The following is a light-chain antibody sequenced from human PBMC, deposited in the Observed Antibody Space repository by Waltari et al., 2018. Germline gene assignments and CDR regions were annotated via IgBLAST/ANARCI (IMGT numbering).Light chain of an antibody. Sequence: QSVLTQPPSASGSPGQRVSISCSGSGSNIGGNYVYWYQQFPGSAPKVLLYKTNQRPSGVPDRFSGSKSGTSGSLSISGLRSEDEAEDYCASWDDDVSGVVFGGGTKLTVL. CDR1: GSNIGGNY. CDR3: ASWDDDVSGVV. J-gene: IGLJ2*01. V-gene: IGLV1-47*01. CDR2: KTN.